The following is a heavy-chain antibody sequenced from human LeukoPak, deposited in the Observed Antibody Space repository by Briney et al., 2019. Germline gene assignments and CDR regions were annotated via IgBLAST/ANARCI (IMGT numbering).Heavy chain of an antibody. V-gene: IGHV4-39*01. CDR2: IYYSGST. CDR1: GGSISSNSYY. CDR3: ASRFWSGYYTGISDY. Sequence: SSETLSLTCAVSGGSISSNSYYWGWIRQPPGKGLKWIGSIYYSGSTYYNPSLKSRVTISVDTSKNQFSLKLSSVTAADTAVYYCASRFWSGYYTGISDYWGQGTLVTVSS. J-gene: IGHJ4*02. D-gene: IGHD3-3*01.